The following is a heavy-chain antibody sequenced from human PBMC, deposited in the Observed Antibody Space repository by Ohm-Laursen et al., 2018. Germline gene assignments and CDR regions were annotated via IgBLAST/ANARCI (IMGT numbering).Heavy chain of an antibody. Sequence: GSLRLSCSASGFTFRSFPMYWVRQAPGKGLVWVSRIHDDGSSTSYADLVKGRFTSSRDNAKNTLYLQMNSLRAEDTAVYYCARGLNFGLDYWGQGTLVTVSS. CDR2: IHDDGSST. J-gene: IGHJ4*02. CDR3: ARGLNFGLDY. CDR1: GFTFRSFP. V-gene: IGHV3-74*01. D-gene: IGHD1-1*01.